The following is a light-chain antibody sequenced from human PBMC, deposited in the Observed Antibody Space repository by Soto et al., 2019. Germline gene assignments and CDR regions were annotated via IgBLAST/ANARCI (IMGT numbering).Light chain of an antibody. CDR2: AAS. CDR1: RGISSY. Sequence: DIQLTQSPSFLSASMGDRVTITCRASRGISSYLAWYQQKPGKVPKLLIYAASTLQSGVPPRFSGSGSGTEFTLTISSLQPEDFTTYYCQQVNSYPWTFGQGTKVDLK. V-gene: IGKV1-9*01. CDR3: QQVNSYPWT. J-gene: IGKJ1*01.